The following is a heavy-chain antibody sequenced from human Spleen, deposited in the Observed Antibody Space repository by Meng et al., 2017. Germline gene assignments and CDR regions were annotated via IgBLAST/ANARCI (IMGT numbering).Heavy chain of an antibody. CDR1: GFTFTPYA. J-gene: IGHJ4*02. D-gene: IGHD2-15*01. Sequence: EVQLLESGGGLVQPGGSLRLSCAASGFTFTPYAMTWVRQAPGKGLEWVSAITGSGDSTYYEDSVKGRFIISRDNSKNTVYLQMNSLRADDTAVYYCARSSILDYWGQGTLVTVSS. V-gene: IGHV3-23*01. CDR2: ITGSGDST. CDR3: ARSSILDY.